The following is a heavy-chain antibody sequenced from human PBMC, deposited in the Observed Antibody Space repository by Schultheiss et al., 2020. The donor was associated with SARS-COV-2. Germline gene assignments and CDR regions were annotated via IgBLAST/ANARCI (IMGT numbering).Heavy chain of an antibody. CDR3: ARDLVSSSSFCDY. Sequence: ASVKVSCKASGYTFTGYYMHWVRQAPGQGLEWMGIINPSGGSTSYAQKFQGWVTMTRDTSTSTAYMEVRSLRSDDTAVYYCARDLVSSSSFCDYWGQGTLVTVSS. J-gene: IGHJ4*02. CDR1: GYTFTGYY. D-gene: IGHD6-6*01. CDR2: INPSGGST. V-gene: IGHV1-46*01.